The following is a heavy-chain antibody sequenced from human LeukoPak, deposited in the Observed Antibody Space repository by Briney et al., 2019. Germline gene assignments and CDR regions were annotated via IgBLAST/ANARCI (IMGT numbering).Heavy chain of an antibody. CDR2: IYTGGGT. Sequence: GGSLRLSCAVSGFSVRTNFMSWVRQAPGKGLEWVSVIYTGGGTDHADSVKGRFTISRDNSKNTLSLQMNSLRADDTALYYCARLKAAAGSNFDYWGQGTLVTVSS. V-gene: IGHV3-53*01. J-gene: IGHJ4*02. CDR1: GFSVRTNF. CDR3: ARLKAAAGSNFDY. D-gene: IGHD6-13*01.